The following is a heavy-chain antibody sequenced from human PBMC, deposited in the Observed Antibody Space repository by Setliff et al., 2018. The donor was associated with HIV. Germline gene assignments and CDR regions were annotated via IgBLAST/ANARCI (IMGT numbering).Heavy chain of an antibody. V-gene: IGHV1-2*02. CDR1: GYTFTAYY. D-gene: IGHD3-10*01. J-gene: IGHJ6*03. CDR3: ATAGEMATIGYYYYYMGV. CDR2: INPDSGAT. Sequence: ASVKVSCKSSGYTFTAYYIHWVRQARGQGLEWMGWINPDSGATKYAEKFEGRVSLTRDTSINTVYMELSSLRSEDTAVYYCATAGEMATIGYYYYYMGVWGEGTTVTVSS.